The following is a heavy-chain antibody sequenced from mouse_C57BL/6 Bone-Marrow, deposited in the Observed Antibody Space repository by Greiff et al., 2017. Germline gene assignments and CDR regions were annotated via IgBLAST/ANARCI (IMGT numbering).Heavy chain of an antibody. J-gene: IGHJ1*03. CDR1: GYTFTSYW. CDR3: ARWGLPLPFDV. V-gene: IGHV1-52*01. CDR2: IDPSDSAT. D-gene: IGHD2-2*01. Sequence: VQLQQPGAELVRPGSSVKLSCKASGYTFTSYWMHWVKQRPIQGLEWIGNIDPSDSATHYNQKFKDKATLTVDKSSSTAYMQLSSLTSEDSAVYYCARWGLPLPFDVWGTGTTVTVSS.